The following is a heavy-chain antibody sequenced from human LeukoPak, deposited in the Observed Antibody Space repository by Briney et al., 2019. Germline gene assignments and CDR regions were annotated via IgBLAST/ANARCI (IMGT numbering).Heavy chain of an antibody. CDR2: IKQDGSEI. D-gene: IGHD5-24*01. V-gene: IGHV3-7*03. CDR1: GFSFSSYW. J-gene: IGHJ4*02. CDR3: ARSPDGFDY. Sequence: AGGSLRLSCAASGFSFSSYWMSWVRQAPGKVLEWVANIKQDGSEIFYAGSVKGRFTISRDNAKNSLYLQMNSLRAEDTAVYYCARSPDGFDYWGRGTLATVSS.